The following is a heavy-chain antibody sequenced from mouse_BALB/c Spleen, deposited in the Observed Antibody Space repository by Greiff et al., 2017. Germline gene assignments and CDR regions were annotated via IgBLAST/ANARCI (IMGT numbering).Heavy chain of an antibody. CDR1: GYSFTDYI. J-gene: IGHJ2*01. D-gene: IGHD4-1*01. CDR2: INPYYGST. V-gene: IGHV1-39*01. Sequence: VQLKQTGPELVKPGASVKISCKASGYSFTDYIMLWVKQSHGKSLEWIGNINPYYGSTSYNLKFKGKATLTVDKSSSTAYMQLNSLTSEDSAVYYCARHWGDYWGQGTTLTVSS. CDR3: ARHWGDY.